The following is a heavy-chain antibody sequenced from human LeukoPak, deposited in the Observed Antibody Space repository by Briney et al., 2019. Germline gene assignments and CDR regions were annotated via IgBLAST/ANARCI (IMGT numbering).Heavy chain of an antibody. CDR1: GYTFTSYG. CDR3: ARSSYYYGRRAFDI. D-gene: IGHD3-10*01. Sequence: GASVKVSCKASGYTFTSYGISWVRRAPGQGLEWMGWISAYSGNTNYAQKLQGRVTMTTDTSTSTAYMGLRSLRSDNTAVYYCARSSYYYGRRAFDIWGQGTMVTVSS. CDR2: ISAYSGNT. J-gene: IGHJ3*02. V-gene: IGHV1-18*01.